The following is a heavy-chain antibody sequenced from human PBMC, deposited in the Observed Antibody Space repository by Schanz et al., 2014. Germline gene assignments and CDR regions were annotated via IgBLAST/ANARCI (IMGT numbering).Heavy chain of an antibody. Sequence: EVHLVESGGGLVQPGGSLRLSCAASGITFSDYWMSWVRQAPGKGLEWVSFIYIGGNTYYADSVKGRFTISRDNSKNTLYLQMNSLRAEDTAVYYCAKGRFGELSAFDIWGQGTMVTVSS. CDR2: IYIGGNT. CDR1: GITFSDYW. D-gene: IGHD3-10*01. V-gene: IGHV3-66*01. CDR3: AKGRFGELSAFDI. J-gene: IGHJ3*02.